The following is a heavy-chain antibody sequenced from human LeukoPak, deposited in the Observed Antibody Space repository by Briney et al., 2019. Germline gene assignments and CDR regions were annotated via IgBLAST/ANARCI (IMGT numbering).Heavy chain of an antibody. CDR2: FDPEDGET. Sequence: ASVKVSCKVSGYTLTEFSMHWVRQAPGEGLEWMGGFDPEDGETIYAQKFQGRVTMTEDTSTDTAYMELSSLRSEDTAVYYCARVWKLGYDFWSGYYVPNYYYYGMDVWGQGTTVTVSS. CDR1: GYTLTEFS. CDR3: ARVWKLGYDFWSGYYVPNYYYYGMDV. D-gene: IGHD3-3*01. V-gene: IGHV1-24*01. J-gene: IGHJ6*02.